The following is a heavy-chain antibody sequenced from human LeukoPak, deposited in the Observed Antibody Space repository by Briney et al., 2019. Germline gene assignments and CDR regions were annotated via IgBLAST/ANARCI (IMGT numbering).Heavy chain of an antibody. CDR2: ITSKPYGGTA. D-gene: IGHD6-13*01. CDR1: GVTFGDYA. V-gene: IGHV3-49*03. Sequence: GGSLRLSCTPSGVTFGDYAVSWLRQAPGKGLEWLGFITSKPYGGTAEYAASVKGRFTISRDDSKSLANLQMNSLNTGDTAVYYCTRDREAAAGINALDIWGQGTMVTVSS. J-gene: IGHJ3*02. CDR3: TRDREAAAGINALDI.